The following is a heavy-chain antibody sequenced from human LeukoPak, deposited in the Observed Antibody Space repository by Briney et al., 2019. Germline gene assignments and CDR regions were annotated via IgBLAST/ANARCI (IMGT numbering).Heavy chain of an antibody. CDR2: ISYDGSNK. CDR1: GFTFSSYA. V-gene: IGHV3-30*01. CDR3: ARDILMVYARLDY. D-gene: IGHD2-8*01. Sequence: GGSLRLSCAASGFTFSSYAMHWVRQAPGKGLEWVAVISYDGSNKYYADSVKGRFTISRDNSKNTLHLQMNSLRAEDTAVYYCARDILMVYARLDYWGQGTLVTVSS. J-gene: IGHJ4*02.